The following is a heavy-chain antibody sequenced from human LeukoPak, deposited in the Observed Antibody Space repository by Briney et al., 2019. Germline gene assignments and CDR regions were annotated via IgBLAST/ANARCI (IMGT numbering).Heavy chain of an antibody. CDR3: ARSAEYYYDSSGYYADY. Sequence: SETLSLTCTVSGGSISSYYWSWIRQPPGKGLEWIGYIYYSGSTNYNPSLKSRVTISVDASKNRFSLKLTSVTVADTAVYYCARSAEYYYDSSGYYADYWGQGTLVTVSS. V-gene: IGHV4-59*08. CDR1: GGSISSYY. CDR2: IYYSGST. D-gene: IGHD3-22*01. J-gene: IGHJ4*02.